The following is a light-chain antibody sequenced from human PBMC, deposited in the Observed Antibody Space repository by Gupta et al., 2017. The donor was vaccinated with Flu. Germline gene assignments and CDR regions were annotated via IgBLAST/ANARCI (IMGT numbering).Light chain of an antibody. CDR1: QSVNIY. V-gene: IGKV3-11*01. Sequence: EIVLTQSPATLSLSPGDRAILSCRASQSVNIYLAWYQQKPGQPPRLLMFDASKRAAGIPDRFSGSGSGTDFTLTISTLEPEDFAVYYCQQRSGLPMYTFGHGPKLE. CDR2: DAS. CDR3: QQRSGLPMYT. J-gene: IGKJ2*01.